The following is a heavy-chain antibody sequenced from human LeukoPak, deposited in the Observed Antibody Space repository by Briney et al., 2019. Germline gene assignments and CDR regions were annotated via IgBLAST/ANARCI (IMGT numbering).Heavy chain of an antibody. Sequence: ASVKVSCKASGYTFTSYGISWLRRAPGQGLEWMGWISTYNVDGDYAQNLQARVTMTTDTSTSTAYMELRSLRSNDAAVYYCARIDRARRYGLGAWGQGTTVTVSS. J-gene: IGHJ6*02. V-gene: IGHV1-18*01. CDR3: ARIDRARRYGLGA. D-gene: IGHD1-14*01. CDR1: GYTFTSYG. CDR2: ISTYNVDG.